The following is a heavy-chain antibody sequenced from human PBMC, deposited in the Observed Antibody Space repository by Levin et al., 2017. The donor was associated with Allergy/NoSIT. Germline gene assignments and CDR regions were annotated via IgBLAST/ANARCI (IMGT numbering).Heavy chain of an antibody. D-gene: IGHD6-19*01. CDR3: AREVPGTSQIDY. CDR1: GGSITSNTYC. J-gene: IGHJ4*02. Sequence: SETLSLTCTVSGGSITSNTYCWAWIRQPPGTGLEWIGSIYSRGSTSYNPSLKSRFTISVDTSKNQFSLELGAVTAADTAVYYCAREVPGTSQIDYWGQGTLVIVSS. CDR2: IYSRGST. V-gene: IGHV4-39*07.